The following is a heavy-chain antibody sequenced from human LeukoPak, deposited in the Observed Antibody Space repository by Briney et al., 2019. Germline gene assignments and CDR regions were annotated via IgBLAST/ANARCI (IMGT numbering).Heavy chain of an antibody. D-gene: IGHD6-19*01. CDR2: MNPNVGGA. V-gene: IGHV1-2*02. CDR1: GHTFTGYY. Sequence: ASVKVSCKASGHTFTGYYVYWVRQAPGQGLEWMGWMNPNVGGANFPQKFQGRVTVTSDPAISAAYMELRSLRSDDTAVYYCARDDGAGLDYWGQGTLVTVSS. J-gene: IGHJ4*02. CDR3: ARDDGAGLDY.